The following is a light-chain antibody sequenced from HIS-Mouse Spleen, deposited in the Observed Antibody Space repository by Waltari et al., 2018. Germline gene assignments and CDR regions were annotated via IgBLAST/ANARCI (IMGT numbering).Light chain of an antibody. CDR1: SRDVGGYNY. J-gene: IGLJ2*01. CDR3: SSYTSSSTHVV. V-gene: IGLV2-14*03. CDR2: DVS. Sequence: QSALTQPASVSGSPGQSITISCTGTSRDVGGYNYVPWYQQHPGKAPNLLIYDVSNRPSGVSNRFSGSKSGNTASLTISGLQAEDEADYYCSSYTSSSTHVVFGGGTKLTVL.